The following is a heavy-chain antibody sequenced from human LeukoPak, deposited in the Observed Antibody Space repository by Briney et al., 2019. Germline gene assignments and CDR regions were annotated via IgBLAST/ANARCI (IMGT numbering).Heavy chain of an antibody. D-gene: IGHD3-16*01. CDR3: ARGGVLKSVDY. Sequence: SETLSLTCTVSGGSISSSSDYWGWIRQAPGKGLEWIGSMYHNGSTYYNPSLKSRVTISVDTSKNQFSLKLSSVTAAGTAVYYCARGGVLKSVDYWGQGTLVTVSS. J-gene: IGHJ4*02. CDR2: MYHNGST. CDR1: GGSISSSSDY. V-gene: IGHV4-39*07.